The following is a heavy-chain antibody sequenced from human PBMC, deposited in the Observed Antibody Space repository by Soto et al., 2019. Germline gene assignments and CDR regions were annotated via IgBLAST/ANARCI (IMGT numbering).Heavy chain of an antibody. CDR3: ARQGFGPLHGLVDV. CDR2: IHYSGST. Sequence: SETLSLTCTVSGGSISSSSYYWGWIRQPPGKGLEWIGSIHYSGSTYYNPSLQSRVAISLDTSKSQFSLKLTSVTATDTALYYCARQGFGPLHGLVDVWGQGTTVTVSS. V-gene: IGHV4-39*01. D-gene: IGHD3-10*01. CDR1: GGSISSSSYY. J-gene: IGHJ6*02.